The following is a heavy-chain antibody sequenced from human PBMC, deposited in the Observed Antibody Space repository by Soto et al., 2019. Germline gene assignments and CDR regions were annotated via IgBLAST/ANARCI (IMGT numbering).Heavy chain of an antibody. CDR1: GGTFSSYA. V-gene: IGHV1-18*01. J-gene: IGHJ4*02. CDR3: ARSWSSSSDFDY. Sequence: ASVKVSCKASGGTFSSYAISWVRQAPGQGLEWMGWISAYNGNTNYAQKLQGRVTMTTDTSTSTAYMELRSLRSDDTAVYYCARSWSSSSDFDYWGQGTLVTVSS. D-gene: IGHD6-6*01. CDR2: ISAYNGNT.